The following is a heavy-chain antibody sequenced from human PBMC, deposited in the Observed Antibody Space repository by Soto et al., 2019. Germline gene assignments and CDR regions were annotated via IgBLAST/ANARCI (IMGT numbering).Heavy chain of an antibody. CDR2: ILYDGSNK. J-gene: IGHJ6*02. V-gene: IGHV3-30*18. CDR3: AKSRDAYKFYFYYGMDV. Sequence: GWTLRLSCAASGFTFSNYGMHWVRKPPGKGLEWVALILYDGSNKYYGDSVKGRFTISRDNSKNTLYLQVSSLRAEDTAVYYCAKSRDAYKFYFYYGMDVWGQGTTVTVS. CDR1: GFTFSNYG. D-gene: IGHD1-1*01.